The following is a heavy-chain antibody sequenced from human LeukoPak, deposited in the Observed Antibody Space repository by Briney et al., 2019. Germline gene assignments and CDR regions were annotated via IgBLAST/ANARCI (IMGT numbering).Heavy chain of an antibody. V-gene: IGHV1-8*01. CDR1: GYTFTSYD. D-gene: IGHD2-21*01. CDR3: ARSLSIIKLYNWFDP. CDR2: MNPNSGNT. Sequence: ASVKVSCKASGYTFTSYDINWVRQATGQGLEWMGWMNPNSGNTGYAQKFQGRVTMTRNTSISTAYMELSSLRSEDTAVYYCARSLSIIKLYNWFDPWGQGTLVTVSS. J-gene: IGHJ5*02.